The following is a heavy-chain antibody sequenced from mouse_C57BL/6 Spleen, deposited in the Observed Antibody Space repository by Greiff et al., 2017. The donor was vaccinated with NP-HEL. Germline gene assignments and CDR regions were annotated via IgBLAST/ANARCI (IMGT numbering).Heavy chain of an antibody. CDR3: ARDVYFAMDY. J-gene: IGHJ4*01. Sequence: EVQRVESGGGLVQSGRSLRLSCATSGFTFSDFYMEWVRQAPGKGLEWIAASRNKANDYTTEYSASVKGRFIVSRDTSQSILYLQMNALRAEDTAIYYCARDVYFAMDYWGQGTSVTVSS. CDR2: SRNKANDYTT. CDR1: GFTFSDFY. V-gene: IGHV7-1*01.